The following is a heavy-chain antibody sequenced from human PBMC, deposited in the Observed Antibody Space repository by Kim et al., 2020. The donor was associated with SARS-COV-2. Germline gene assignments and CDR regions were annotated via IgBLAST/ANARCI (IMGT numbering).Heavy chain of an antibody. CDR1: GLTFSGYI. V-gene: IGHV3-64*01. CDR2: ISSNGSNT. Sequence: GGSLRLSCVGSGLTFSGYIMHWVRQAPGKGLEYVSAISSNGSNTVYANSVSGRVTISRDKSKKTMLLQMGSLRAEDMDVYDCTKGYDILHGSPHAMDVWG. J-gene: IGHJ6*01. D-gene: IGHD3-9*01. CDR3: TKGYDILHGSPHAMDV.